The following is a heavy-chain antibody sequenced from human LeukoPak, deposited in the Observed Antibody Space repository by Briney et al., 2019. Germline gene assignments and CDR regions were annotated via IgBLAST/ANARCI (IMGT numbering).Heavy chain of an antibody. CDR2: IYYSGST. D-gene: IGHD2-8*01. J-gene: IGHJ3*02. Sequence: SETLSLTCTVSGGSISSYYWSWIRQPPGKGLEWIGYIYYSGSTNYNPSLKSRVTISVDTSKNQFSLKLSSVTAADTAVYYCARQGVGAFDIWGQGTMATVSS. V-gene: IGHV4-59*08. CDR3: ARQGVGAFDI. CDR1: GGSISSYY.